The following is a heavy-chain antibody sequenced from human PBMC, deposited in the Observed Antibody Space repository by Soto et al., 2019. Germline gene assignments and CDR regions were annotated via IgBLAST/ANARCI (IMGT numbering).Heavy chain of an antibody. D-gene: IGHD2-21*02. J-gene: IGHJ3*02. CDR2: ISSNGGST. CDR3: ARNYGGNSYAFDI. Sequence: SGGSLRLSCAASGVTFSSYAMHWVRQAPGKGLEYVSAISSNGGSTYYANSVKGRFTISRDNSKNTLYLQMGSLRAEDMAVYYCARNYGGNSYAFDIWGQGTMVTVS. V-gene: IGHV3-64*01. CDR1: GVTFSSYA.